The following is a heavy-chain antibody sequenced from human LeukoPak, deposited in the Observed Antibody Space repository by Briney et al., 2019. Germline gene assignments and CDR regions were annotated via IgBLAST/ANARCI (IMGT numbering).Heavy chain of an antibody. CDR3: ARVHSFPSESYQKIESPDAFDV. CDR2: ISYSGIT. V-gene: IGHV4-59*11. CDR1: NASISVHY. J-gene: IGHJ3*01. Sequence: PSETLSLTCTVSNASISVHYWSWIRQPPGKGLEWLGYISYSGITNYSPSLKSRVRISVATSKNDFSLKLSSVIAADTATYYGARVHSFPSESYQKIESPDAFDVWGQGTMVTVSS. D-gene: IGHD3-10*01.